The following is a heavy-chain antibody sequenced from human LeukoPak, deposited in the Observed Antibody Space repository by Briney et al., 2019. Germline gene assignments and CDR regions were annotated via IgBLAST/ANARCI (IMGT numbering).Heavy chain of an antibody. CDR3: ARSRDSSADRNNYFDP. Sequence: SETLSLTCTVSGGSISGYYWSWIRQPPGKGLEWIGYVSYSGTTSYNPSLKSRVTISVDTSTNQFSLKLNSVTAADTAVYYCARSRDSSADRNNYFDPWGQGTLVTVSS. CDR1: GGSISGYY. V-gene: IGHV4-59*08. J-gene: IGHJ5*02. CDR2: VSYSGTT. D-gene: IGHD3-22*01.